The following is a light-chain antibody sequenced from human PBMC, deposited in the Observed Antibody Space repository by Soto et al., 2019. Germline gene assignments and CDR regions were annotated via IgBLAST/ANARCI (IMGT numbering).Light chain of an antibody. Sequence: QPVLTQSPSASASLGASVKLTCTLSSGHSSYALAWHQQQPEKGPRYLMKLNSDGSHRKGDGIPDRFSGSSSGAERYLSISSLQSEDEADYYCQTWVTGIQIFGGGTKLTVL. CDR1: SGHSSYA. J-gene: IGLJ2*01. CDR2: LNSDGSH. V-gene: IGLV4-69*01. CDR3: QTWVTGIQI.